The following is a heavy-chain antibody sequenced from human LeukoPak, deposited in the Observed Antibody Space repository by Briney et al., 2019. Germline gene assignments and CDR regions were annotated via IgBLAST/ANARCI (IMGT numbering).Heavy chain of an antibody. CDR1: GFTFSSHW. CDR2: IKQDGSEK. D-gene: IGHD3-3*01. J-gene: IGHJ4*02. V-gene: IGHV3-7*01. CDR3: ARARIFGVVPYFDY. Sequence: GGSLRLSCAASGFTFSSHWMSWVRQAPGKGLEWVANIKQDGSEKYYVDSVKGRFTISRDNAKNSLYLQMNSLRAEDTAVYYCARARIFGVVPYFDYWGQGTLVTVSS.